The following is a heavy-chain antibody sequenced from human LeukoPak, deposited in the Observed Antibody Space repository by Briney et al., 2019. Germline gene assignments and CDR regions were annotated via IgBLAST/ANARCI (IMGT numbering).Heavy chain of an antibody. Sequence: PSQTLSLTCTVSGGSISSGDYYWSWIRQPPGKGLEWIGYIYHSGSTYYNPSLKSRVTISVDTSKNQFSLKLSSVTAADTAVYYCARGGITIFAFDIWGQGTMVTVSS. D-gene: IGHD3-9*01. CDR3: ARGGITIFAFDI. V-gene: IGHV4-30-4*01. J-gene: IGHJ3*02. CDR1: GGSISSGDYY. CDR2: IYHSGST.